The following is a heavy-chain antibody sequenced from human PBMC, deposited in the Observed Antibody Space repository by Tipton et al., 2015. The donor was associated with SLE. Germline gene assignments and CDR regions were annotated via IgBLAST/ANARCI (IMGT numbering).Heavy chain of an antibody. CDR3: ARDSRPGKGGLPPDY. V-gene: IGHV1-2*02. D-gene: IGHD1-14*01. J-gene: IGHJ4*02. CDR1: GYTFTGYY. Sequence: VQLVQSGAEVKKPGASVKVSCKASGYTFTGYYMHWVRQAPGQGLEWMGWINPNSGGTNYAQKFQGRVTMTRDTSISTAYMELSRLRSDDTAVYYCARDSRPGKGGLPPDYWGQGTLVTVSS. CDR2: INPNSGGT.